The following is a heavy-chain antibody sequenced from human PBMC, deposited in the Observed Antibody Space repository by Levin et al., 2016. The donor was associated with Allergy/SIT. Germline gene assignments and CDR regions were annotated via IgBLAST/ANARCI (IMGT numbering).Heavy chain of an antibody. J-gene: IGHJ2*01. D-gene: IGHD1-26*01. CDR1: GYTFTSYY. CDR2: INPSGGST. Sequence: ASVKVSCKASGYTFTSYYMHWVRQAPGQGLEWMGIINPSGGSTSYAQKFQGRVTMTRNTSISTAYMELSSLRSENTAVYYCARDHEKSGSYSNWYFDLWGRGTLVTVSS. CDR3: ARDHEKSGSYSNWYFDL. V-gene: IGHV1-46*01.